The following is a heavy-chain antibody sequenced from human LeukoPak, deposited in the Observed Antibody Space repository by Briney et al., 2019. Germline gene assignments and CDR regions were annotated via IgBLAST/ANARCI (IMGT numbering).Heavy chain of an antibody. CDR3: AKGPWGYCSSTSCYDY. CDR1: GFTFSSYG. Sequence: PGGSLRLSCAASGFTFSSYGMHWVRQAPGKGLEWVAVISYDGSNKYYADSVKGRFTISRDNSKNTLYLQMNSLRAEDTAVYCCAKGPWGYCSSTSCYDYWGQGTLVTVSS. CDR2: ISYDGSNK. V-gene: IGHV3-30*18. D-gene: IGHD2-2*01. J-gene: IGHJ4*02.